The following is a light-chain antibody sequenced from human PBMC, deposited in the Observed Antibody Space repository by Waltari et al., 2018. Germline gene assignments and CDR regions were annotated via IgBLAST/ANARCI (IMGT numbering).Light chain of an antibody. CDR1: IFGRQT. J-gene: IGLJ1*01. Sequence: SFVLTQPPSVSVAPGATSTIPCEGTIFGRQTVHWCQRKPGQAPVLVIYDDSDRPSGIPERFSGSNSGTTATLIISRVEAGDEADYYCHVWDSGSYHYVFGTGTKVTVL. V-gene: IGLV3-21*04. CDR2: DDS. CDR3: HVWDSGSYHYV.